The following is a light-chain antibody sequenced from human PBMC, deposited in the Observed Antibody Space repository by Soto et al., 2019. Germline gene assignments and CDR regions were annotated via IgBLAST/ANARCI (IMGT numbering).Light chain of an antibody. J-gene: IGKJ4*01. Sequence: EIVLTQSPGTLYLSPGERATLSCRASQSVRSRYFSWYQQKPGQAPRLLIYGASSRATGIPDRFSGSGSGTDFTLTISRLEPEDFAVYYCQQYGSSFLTFGGGTKVEIK. CDR2: GAS. CDR3: QQYGSSFLT. CDR1: QSVRSRY. V-gene: IGKV3-20*01.